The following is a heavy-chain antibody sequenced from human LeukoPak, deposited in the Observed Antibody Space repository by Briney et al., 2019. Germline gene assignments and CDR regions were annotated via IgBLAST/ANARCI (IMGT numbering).Heavy chain of an antibody. Sequence: GGSLRLSCAASGFTFSSYAIHWVRQAPGKGLEWVAVISYDGSNEYYTDSVKGRFTIFRDNSKNTLYLQMNSLRAEDTAVYYCARQGTYYYDSSGSPSYYFDYWGQGTLATVSS. CDR3: ARQGTYYYDSSGSPSYYFDY. D-gene: IGHD3-22*01. CDR2: ISYDGSNE. V-gene: IGHV3-30-3*01. CDR1: GFTFSSYA. J-gene: IGHJ4*02.